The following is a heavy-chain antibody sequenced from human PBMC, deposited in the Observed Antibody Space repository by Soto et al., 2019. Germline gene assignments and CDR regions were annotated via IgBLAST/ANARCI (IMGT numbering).Heavy chain of an antibody. J-gene: IGHJ4*02. D-gene: IGHD3-3*01. Sequence: QVQLVESGGGVVQPGRSLRLSCAASGFTFSSYAMHWVRQAPGKGLVWVAVISYDGSNKYYADSVKGRFTISRDNSKNTLYLQMNSLRAEDTAVYYCARADFLDYWGQGTLVTVSS. CDR2: ISYDGSNK. CDR1: GFTFSSYA. V-gene: IGHV3-30-3*01. CDR3: ARADFLDY.